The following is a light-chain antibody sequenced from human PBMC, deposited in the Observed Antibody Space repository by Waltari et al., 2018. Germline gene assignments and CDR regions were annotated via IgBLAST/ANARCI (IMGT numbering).Light chain of an antibody. CDR3: QQSDTPPWT. V-gene: IGKV1-39*01. CDR1: QSISNY. Sequence: DIQMTQSPSSLSAFVGDRVTITCRASQSISNYLNWYHQKPGKAPKLLIYGAFNLESGVPSRFSGSGSGTDFTLTISSLQPEDFATYYCQQSDTPPWTFGQGTKVEIK. CDR2: GAF. J-gene: IGKJ1*01.